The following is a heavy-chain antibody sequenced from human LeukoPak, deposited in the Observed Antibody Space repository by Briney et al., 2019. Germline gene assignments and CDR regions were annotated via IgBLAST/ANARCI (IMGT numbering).Heavy chain of an antibody. D-gene: IGHD3-22*01. V-gene: IGHV3-21*01. CDR2: ISSSSSYI. Sequence: GGSLRLSCAASGFTFSSYSMNWVRQAPGKGLEWVSSISSSSSYIYYADSVKGRFTISRDNAKNSLYLQMNSLRAEDTAVYYCARFGSSGYYDFDYWGQGTLVTVSS. J-gene: IGHJ4*02. CDR3: ARFGSSGYYDFDY. CDR1: GFTFSSYS.